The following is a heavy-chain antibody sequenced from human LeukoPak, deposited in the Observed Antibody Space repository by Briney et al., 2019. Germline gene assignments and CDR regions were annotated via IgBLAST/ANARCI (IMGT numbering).Heavy chain of an antibody. Sequence: GSLRLSCVVSGLTFSSSSMAWVRQPPGKGLEWIGNIYYSGSTYYNPSLKSRVSISVDTSKNQFSLKLSSVTAADTAMYYCARVGVGVGCNYFRDDAFDPWGQGTMVTVSS. D-gene: IGHD3-10*02. J-gene: IGHJ3*01. CDR1: GLTFSSSS. CDR3: ARVGVGVGCNYFRDDAFDP. CDR2: IYYSGST. V-gene: IGHV4-39*07.